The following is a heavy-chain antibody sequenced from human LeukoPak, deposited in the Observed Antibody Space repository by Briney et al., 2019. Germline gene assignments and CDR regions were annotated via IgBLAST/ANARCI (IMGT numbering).Heavy chain of an antibody. CDR1: GFSFDDYA. D-gene: IGHD3-10*02. Sequence: GGSLRLSCAASGFSFDDYAMHWVRQAPGKGLEWVAGISWNSGSMDYVDSVKGRFTISRDNAKNSVYLQMNNLRAEDTAVYYCAELGITMIGGVWGKGTTVTISS. J-gene: IGHJ6*04. V-gene: IGHV3-9*01. CDR3: AELGITMIGGV. CDR2: ISWNSGSM.